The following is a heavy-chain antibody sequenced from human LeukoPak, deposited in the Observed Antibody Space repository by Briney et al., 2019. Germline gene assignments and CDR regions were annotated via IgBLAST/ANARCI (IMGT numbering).Heavy chain of an antibody. Sequence: ASVKVSCKASGYTFTSYGISWVRQAPGQGLEWMGIINPSGGSTSYAQKFQGRVTMTRDTSTSTVYMELSSLRSEDAAVYYCARDRSEYSSSFSFDYWGQGTLVTVSS. V-gene: IGHV1-46*01. D-gene: IGHD6-6*01. CDR2: INPSGGST. CDR3: ARDRSEYSSSFSFDY. CDR1: GYTFTSYG. J-gene: IGHJ4*02.